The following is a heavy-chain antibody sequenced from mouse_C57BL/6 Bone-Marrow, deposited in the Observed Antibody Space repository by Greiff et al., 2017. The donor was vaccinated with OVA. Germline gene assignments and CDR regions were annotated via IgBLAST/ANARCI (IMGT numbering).Heavy chain of an antibody. J-gene: IGHJ4*01. Sequence: EVKLMASGGGLVQPGGSLKLSCAASGFTFSDFYMYWIRQTPEKRLEWVAYISNGGGSTYYPDTVKGRFTISRDNAKNTLYQQISRLKSEDTAMYYRARLDAMDYWGQGTSVTVSS. CDR1: GFTFSDFY. CDR3: ARLDAMDY. CDR2: ISNGGGST. V-gene: IGHV5-12*01.